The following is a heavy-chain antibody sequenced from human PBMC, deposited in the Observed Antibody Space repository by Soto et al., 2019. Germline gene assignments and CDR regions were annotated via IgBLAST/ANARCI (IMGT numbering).Heavy chain of an antibody. D-gene: IGHD3-22*01. CDR3: ARDIYDSSGYPDNIDY. J-gene: IGHJ4*02. Sequence: ASVKVSCKASGYTFTGYYMHWVRQAPGQGLEWMGWINPNSGGTNYAQKFQGRVTMTRDTSISTAYMELSRLRSDDTAVYYCARDIYDSSGYPDNIDYWGQGTLVTVSS. CDR1: GYTFTGYY. CDR2: INPNSGGT. V-gene: IGHV1-2*02.